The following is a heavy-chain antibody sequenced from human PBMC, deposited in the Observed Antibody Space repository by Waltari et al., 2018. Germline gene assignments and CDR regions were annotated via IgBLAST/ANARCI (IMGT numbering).Heavy chain of an antibody. D-gene: IGHD4-17*01. Sequence: EVQLVESGGGLIQPGGSLRLSCAASGFTVSSNYMSWVRQATGKGLEWVSVIYSAGTTYYADSVKGRFTSSRDNSKNTVYLQMNNLRADDTAVYYCAKINYGGNGYFDLWGRGTLVTVSS. V-gene: IGHV3-53*01. J-gene: IGHJ2*01. CDR3: AKINYGGNGYFDL. CDR2: IYSAGTT. CDR1: GFTVSSNY.